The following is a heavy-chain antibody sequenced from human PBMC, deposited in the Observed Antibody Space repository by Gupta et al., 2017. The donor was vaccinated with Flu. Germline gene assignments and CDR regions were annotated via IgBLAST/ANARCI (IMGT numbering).Heavy chain of an antibody. CDR3: AKGGSTAASGTPPFDY. D-gene: IGHD6-13*01. Sequence: QVQLVQSGAEVKKPGASVRVSCKASGYTFISYFMHWVRQAPGQGLEWMGVINPSVDSTTYAQKFQGRVTMTRDTSTGTVYMDLTSLRSEDTAVYYCAKGGSTAASGTPPFDYWGQGTLVTVSS. J-gene: IGHJ4*02. CDR2: INPSVDST. CDR1: GYTFISYF. V-gene: IGHV1-46*01.